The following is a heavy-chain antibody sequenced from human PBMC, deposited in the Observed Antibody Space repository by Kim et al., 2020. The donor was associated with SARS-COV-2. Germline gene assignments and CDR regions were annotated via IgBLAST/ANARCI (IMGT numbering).Heavy chain of an antibody. Sequence: GGSLRLSCAASGFTFSSYGMHWVRQAPGKGLEWVAVIWYDGSNKYYADSVKGRFTISRDNSKNTLYLQMNSLRAEDTAVYYCASYYYGSGSSYDAFDIWGQGTMVTVSS. J-gene: IGHJ3*02. V-gene: IGHV3-33*01. CDR3: ASYYYGSGSSYDAFDI. CDR2: IWYDGSNK. D-gene: IGHD3-10*01. CDR1: GFTFSSYG.